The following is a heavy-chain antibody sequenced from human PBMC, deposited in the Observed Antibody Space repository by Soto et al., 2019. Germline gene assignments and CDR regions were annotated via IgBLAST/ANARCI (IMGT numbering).Heavy chain of an antibody. CDR1: GGSIRSNNW. J-gene: IGHJ4*02. V-gene: IGHV4-4*02. CDR3: ARVYSGSYSDY. D-gene: IGHD1-26*01. Sequence: PSETLSLTCAVSGGSIRSNNWWSWARQPPGKGLEWIGEIFHGGSTYYNPSLKTRVTISLDKSKNQFSLKLSSVTAADTAVYYCARVYSGSYSDYWGQGTLVTVSS. CDR2: IFHGGST.